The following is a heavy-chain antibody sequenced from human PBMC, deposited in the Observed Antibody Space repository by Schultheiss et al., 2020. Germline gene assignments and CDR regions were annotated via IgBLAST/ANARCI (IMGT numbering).Heavy chain of an antibody. Sequence: GVSLRLSCAASGFTFSSYSMNWVRQAPGKGLEWVSSISSSSSYIYYADSVKGRFTISRDNAKNSLYLQMNSLRAEDTAVYYCARHKAPYYYYGMDVWGQGTTVTVSS. V-gene: IGHV3-21*01. CDR1: GFTFSSYS. J-gene: IGHJ6*02. CDR2: ISSSSSYI. CDR3: ARHKAPYYYYGMDV.